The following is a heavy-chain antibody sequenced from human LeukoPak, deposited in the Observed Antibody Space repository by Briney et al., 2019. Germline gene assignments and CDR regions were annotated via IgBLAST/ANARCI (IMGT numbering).Heavy chain of an antibody. CDR3: ARDRVAARPGVYYFDY. CDR1: GDSVSSNSAA. J-gene: IGHJ4*02. CDR2: TYYRSKWYN. D-gene: IGHD6-6*01. V-gene: IGHV6-1*01. Sequence: SQTLSLTCAISGDSVSSNSAAWNWIRQSPSRGLEWLGRTYYRSKWYNDYAVSVKSRITINPDTSKNQFSLQLNSVTPEDTAVYYCARDRVAARPGVYYFDYWGQGTLATVSS.